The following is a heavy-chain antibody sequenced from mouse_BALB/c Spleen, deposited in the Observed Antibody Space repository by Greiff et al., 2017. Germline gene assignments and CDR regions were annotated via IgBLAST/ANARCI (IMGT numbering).Heavy chain of an antibody. CDR1: GFTFSSFG. CDR3: ASSGYVYAMDY. V-gene: IGHV5-17*02. D-gene: IGHD1-2*01. J-gene: IGHJ4*01. Sequence: EVHLVESGGGLVQPGGSRKLSCAASGFTFSSFGMHWVRQAPEKGLEWVAYISSGSSTIYYADTVKGRFTISRDNPKNTLFLQMTSLRSEDTAMYYCASSGYVYAMDYWGQGTSVTVSS. CDR2: ISSGSSTI.